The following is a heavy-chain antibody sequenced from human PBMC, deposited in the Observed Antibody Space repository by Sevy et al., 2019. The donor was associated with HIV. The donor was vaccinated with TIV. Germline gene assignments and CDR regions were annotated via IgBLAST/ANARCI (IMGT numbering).Heavy chain of an antibody. Sequence: GGSLRLSCAASGFTFCNAWMSWVRQAPGKGLEWVGRIKSKTDGGTRDLAAPVKGRIIISRDDSGNTLYLQMNSLKIDDTGVYYCATGLGKTDYDYWGQGTLVTVSS. CDR2: IKSKTDGGTR. V-gene: IGHV3-15*01. CDR1: GFTFCNAW. D-gene: IGHD1-1*01. CDR3: ATGLGKTDYDY. J-gene: IGHJ4*02.